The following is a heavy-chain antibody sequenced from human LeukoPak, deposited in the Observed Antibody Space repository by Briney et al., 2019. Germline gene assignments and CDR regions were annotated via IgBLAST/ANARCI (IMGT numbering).Heavy chain of an antibody. CDR1: GFTFSNYA. CDR3: AKASGTTVIWHY. D-gene: IGHD1-1*01. V-gene: IGHV3-23*01. CDR2: ISGSGGST. J-gene: IGHJ4*02. Sequence: GGSLRLYCAASGFTFSNYAMSWVRQAPGKGLEWVSAISGSGGSTNYADSVKGRFTISKDNSKNTLYLQMNTLRAEDTAVYYCAKASGTTVIWHYWGQGTLVTVSS.